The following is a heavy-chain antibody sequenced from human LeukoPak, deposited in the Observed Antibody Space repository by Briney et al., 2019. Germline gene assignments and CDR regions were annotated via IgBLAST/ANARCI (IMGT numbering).Heavy chain of an antibody. CDR1: GGSISSYY. J-gene: IGHJ4*02. CDR2: IYSSGST. Sequence: PSETLSLTCTVSGGSISSYYWSWIRQPPGKGLEWIGYIYSSGSTNYSPSLKGRVTISVDTSNNQFSLKLSSVSAADTAVYYCVRDHYYNSSGYTFGYWGQGTLVTVSS. V-gene: IGHV4-59*01. D-gene: IGHD3-22*01. CDR3: VRDHYYNSSGYTFGY.